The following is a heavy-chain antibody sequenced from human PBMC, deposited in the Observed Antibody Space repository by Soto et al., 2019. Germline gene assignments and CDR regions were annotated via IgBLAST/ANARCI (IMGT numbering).Heavy chain of an antibody. Sequence: PSETLVLPCSFSGFSISTHPYLLGLLRQPPGKGLEWIGSIYYSGSTYYNPSLKSRLTISVDTSKNQFSLKLSSVTAADTAVYYCATLVAYQLLLFWFEPLVQGSLDTGTS. CDR3: ATLVAYQLLLFWFEP. J-gene: IGHJ5*02. D-gene: IGHD2-2*01. CDR1: GFSISTHPYL. V-gene: IGHV4-39*01. CDR2: IYYSGST.